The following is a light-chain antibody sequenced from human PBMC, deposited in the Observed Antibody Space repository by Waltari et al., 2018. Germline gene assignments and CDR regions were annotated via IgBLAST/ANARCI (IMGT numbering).Light chain of an antibody. J-gene: IGLJ3*02. Sequence: QLVLTQSPSASASLGASVKLTCTLSSGHSSNVIAWLQQQPEKGPRYLMRVNSDGSPSRGDEIPDRFSGSSSGAERYLTISSRQSEDEADYYCQTGGHGTWVFGGGTKLTVL. V-gene: IGLV4-69*01. CDR1: SGHSSNV. CDR3: QTGGHGTWV. CDR2: VNSDGSP.